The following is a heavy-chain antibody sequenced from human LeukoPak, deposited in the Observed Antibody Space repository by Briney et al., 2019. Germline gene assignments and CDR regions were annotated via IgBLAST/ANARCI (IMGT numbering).Heavy chain of an antibody. CDR3: AGGYSTSWHALFGDC. CDR1: GYTFTNYG. CDR2: ISANTGNT. Sequence: GASVKVSCQASGYTFTNYGVSWVRQAPGQGLEWMGWISANTGNTNYAQKVQDRVIMTTDTSTSTVNMELRSLTSDDTAVYYCAGGYSTSWHALFGDCWGQGTLVTVPS. J-gene: IGHJ4*02. D-gene: IGHD6-13*01. V-gene: IGHV1-18*01.